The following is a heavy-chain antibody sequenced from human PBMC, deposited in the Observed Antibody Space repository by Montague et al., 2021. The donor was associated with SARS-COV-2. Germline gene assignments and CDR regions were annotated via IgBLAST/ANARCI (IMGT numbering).Heavy chain of an antibody. V-gene: IGHV4-4*07. CDR2: IYTSGST. CDR3: ARDSGTRGWGYWYHGLDV. CDR1: GGSINSYY. D-gene: IGHD1-26*01. Sequence: SETLSLTCAVSGGSINSYYWSWIRQPAGKGLEWIGRIYTSGSTNYSPSLKSRVTISVDTSRNHLSLKLTSVTAADTAVYYCARDSGTRGWGYWYHGLDVWGQGTTVTVSS. J-gene: IGHJ6*02.